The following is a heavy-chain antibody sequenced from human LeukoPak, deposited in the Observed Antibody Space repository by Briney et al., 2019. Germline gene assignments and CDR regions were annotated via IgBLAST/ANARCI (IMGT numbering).Heavy chain of an antibody. CDR2: ISGSGGST. CDR1: APTSSSFA. J-gene: IGHJ4*02. D-gene: IGHD5-12*01. CDR3: AKDANSGYDWVPFDY. Sequence: SMRLSCAASAPTSSSFAMSCDRQAQGKGLEWDSAISGSGGSTYHADSVKGRFTISRDNSKDTLYLQMNSLRAEDTAVYYCAKDANSGYDWVPFDYCGQGTLVTVSS. V-gene: IGHV3-23*01.